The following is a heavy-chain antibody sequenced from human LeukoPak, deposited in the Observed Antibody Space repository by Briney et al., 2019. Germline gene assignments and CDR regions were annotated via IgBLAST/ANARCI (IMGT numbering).Heavy chain of an antibody. CDR1: GGSISSGSYY. CDR3: ARVGIAARGDAFDI. J-gene: IGHJ3*02. D-gene: IGHD6-6*01. CDR2: IYTSGST. Sequence: SETLSLTCIVSGGSISSGSYYWSWIRQPAGKGLEWIGRIYTSGSTNYNPSLKSRVTISVDTSKNQFSLKLSSVTAADTAVYYCARVGIAARGDAFDIWGQGTMVTVSS. V-gene: IGHV4-61*02.